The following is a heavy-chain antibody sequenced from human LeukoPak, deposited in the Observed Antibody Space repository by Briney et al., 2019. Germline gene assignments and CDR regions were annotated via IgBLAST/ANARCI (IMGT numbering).Heavy chain of an antibody. J-gene: IGHJ6*02. CDR1: GFTFSSYG. Sequence: PGGSLRLSCAASGFTFSSYGMHRVRQAPGKGLEWVAVISYDGSNKYYADSVKGRFTISRDNSKNTLYLQMNSLRAEDTAVYYCAKDLAPDYYYYGMDVWGQGTTVTVSS. CDR2: ISYDGSNK. D-gene: IGHD3-16*01. CDR3: AKDLAPDYYYYGMDV. V-gene: IGHV3-30*18.